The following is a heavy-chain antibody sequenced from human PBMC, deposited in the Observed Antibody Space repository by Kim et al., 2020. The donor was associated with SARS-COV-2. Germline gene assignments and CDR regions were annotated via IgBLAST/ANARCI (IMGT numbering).Heavy chain of an antibody. CDR2: ISYDGSNK. CDR1: GFTFSSYA. J-gene: IGHJ6*03. D-gene: IGHD6-13*01. V-gene: IGHV3-30-3*01. Sequence: GGSLRLSCAASGFTFSSYAMHWVRQAPGKGLEWVAVISYDGSNKYYADSVKGRFTISRDNSKNTLYLQMNSLRAEDTAVYYCARDVQEHPYSSSWYVGVYYYYSMDVWGKGTTFTVSS. CDR3: ARDVQEHPYSSSWYVGVYYYYSMDV.